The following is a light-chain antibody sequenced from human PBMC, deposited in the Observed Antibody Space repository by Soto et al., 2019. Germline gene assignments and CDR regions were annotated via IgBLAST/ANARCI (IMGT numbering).Light chain of an antibody. Sequence: EIVLTQSPGTLSLSPGERATLSCRASQRSNNPYLAWYQHKPGQAPRLLIYGASSRDTGIPYRFIGSGAGTNFTLTIICLEPDDFYVYYCQQFGSSPAFTSGHGNKVHIK. V-gene: IGKV3-20*01. CDR3: QQFGSSPAFT. CDR1: QRSNNPY. CDR2: GAS. J-gene: IGKJ3*01.